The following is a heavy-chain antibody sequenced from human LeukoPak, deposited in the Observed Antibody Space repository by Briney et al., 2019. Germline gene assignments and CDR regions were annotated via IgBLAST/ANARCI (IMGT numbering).Heavy chain of an antibody. CDR1: GYSFTNYW. CDR3: ARRIAAAGTWGFDY. J-gene: IGHJ4*02. Sequence: GESLKISCKGSGYSFTNYWIGWVRQMPGKGLGWMGIIYPSDSDTRYSPSFQGQVTISADKSISTAYLQWSSLKASDTAMYYCARRIAAAGTWGFDYWGQGTLVTVSS. V-gene: IGHV5-51*01. D-gene: IGHD6-13*01. CDR2: IYPSDSDT.